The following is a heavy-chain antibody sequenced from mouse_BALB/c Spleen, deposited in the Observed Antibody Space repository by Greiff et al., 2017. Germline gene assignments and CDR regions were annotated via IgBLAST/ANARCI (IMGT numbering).Heavy chain of an antibody. CDR1: GYAFTNYL. D-gene: IGHD2-4*01. V-gene: IGHV1-54*03. J-gene: IGHJ4*01. CDR3: ARRRDYDRDYYAMDY. CDR2: INPGSGGT. Sequence: VKLQESGAELVRPGTSVKVSCKASGYAFTNYLIEWVKQRPGQGLEWIGVINPGSGGTNYNEKFKGKATLTADKSSSTAYMQLSSLTSDDSAVYFCARRRDYDRDYYAMDYWGQGTSVTVSS.